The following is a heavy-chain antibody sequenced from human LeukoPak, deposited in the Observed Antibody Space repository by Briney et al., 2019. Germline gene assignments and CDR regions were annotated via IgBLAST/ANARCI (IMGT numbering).Heavy chain of an antibody. CDR2: ISGSGGNT. Sequence: PGGSLRLSCAASGFTFSSYAMSWVRQAPGEGLEWVSGISGSGGNTYYADSVKGRFTISRDNSKNTLYLQMSSLRAEDTAIYYCAAQYQLPSNAFDIWGQGTMVTVSS. CDR3: AAQYQLPSNAFDI. D-gene: IGHD2-2*01. CDR1: GFTFSSYA. V-gene: IGHV3-23*01. J-gene: IGHJ3*02.